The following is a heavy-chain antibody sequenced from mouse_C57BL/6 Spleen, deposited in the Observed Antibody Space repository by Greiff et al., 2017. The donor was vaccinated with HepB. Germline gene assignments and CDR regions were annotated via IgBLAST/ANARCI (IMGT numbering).Heavy chain of an antibody. CDR3: ARSGYYGCSVYFDY. CDR2: IDPSDSYT. CDR1: GYTFTSYW. Sequence: VQLQQPGAELVKPGASVKLSCKASGYTFTSYWMQWVKQRPGQGLEWIGEIDPSDSYTNYNQKFKGKATLTVDTSSSTAYMQLSILTSEDSAVYYCARSGYYGCSVYFDYWGQGTTLTVSS. D-gene: IGHD1-1*01. J-gene: IGHJ2*01. V-gene: IGHV1-50*01.